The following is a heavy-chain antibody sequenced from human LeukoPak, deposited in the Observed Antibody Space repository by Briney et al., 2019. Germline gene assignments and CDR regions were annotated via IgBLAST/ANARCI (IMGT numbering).Heavy chain of an antibody. Sequence: SETLSLTCAVSGGSISSGGYSWSWIRQPPGKGLEWIGYIYHSGSTYYNPSLKSRVTISVDRSKNQFSLKLSSVTAADTAVYYCARSGGDYGYFDYWGQGTLVTVSS. D-gene: IGHD2-21*02. V-gene: IGHV4-30-2*01. CDR2: IYHSGST. CDR1: GGSISSGGYS. CDR3: ARSGGDYGYFDY. J-gene: IGHJ4*02.